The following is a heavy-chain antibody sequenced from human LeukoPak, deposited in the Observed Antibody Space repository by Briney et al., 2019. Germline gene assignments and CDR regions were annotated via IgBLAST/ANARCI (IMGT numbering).Heavy chain of an antibody. Sequence: RPSETLSLTCAVYGGPFSGYYWSWIRQPPGKGLEWIGEINHSGSTNYNPSLKSRVTISVDTSKNQFSLKLSSVTAADTAVYYCARTGVLQVPGRRRFDPWGQGTLVTVSS. J-gene: IGHJ5*02. CDR3: ARTGVLQVPGRRRFDP. D-gene: IGHD2-2*01. CDR1: GGPFSGYY. CDR2: INHSGST. V-gene: IGHV4-34*01.